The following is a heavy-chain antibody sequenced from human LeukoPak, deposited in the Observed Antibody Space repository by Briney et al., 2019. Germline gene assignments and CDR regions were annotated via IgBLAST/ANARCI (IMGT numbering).Heavy chain of an antibody. CDR3: ARGKGSYDYGRFFDY. J-gene: IGHJ4*02. V-gene: IGHV4-34*01. Sequence: SETLSLTCAVYGGSFSGYYWSWIRQPPGKGLEWIGEITHSGSTNYNPSLKSRVTISVDTSKNQFSLKLSSVTAADTAVYYCARGKGSYDYGRFFDYWGREPWSPSPQ. CDR2: ITHSGST. D-gene: IGHD5-18*01. CDR1: GGSFSGYY.